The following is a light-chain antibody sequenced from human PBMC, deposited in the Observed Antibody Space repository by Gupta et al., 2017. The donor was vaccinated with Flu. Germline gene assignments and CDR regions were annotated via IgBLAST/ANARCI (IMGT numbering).Light chain of an antibody. V-gene: IGLV5-45*02. CDR3: MSGHSSAWV. Sequence: QAMLPPPSSRSASPGASARLPRTLRSGINVDTYRRYWYQQTPGRPPQYLLRYKSDSDKQQGSGVPSRFAGSKDASAKAGILLIAGRQAEDEADYYCMSGHSSAWVFGGGTRLTVL. CDR2: YKSDSDK. CDR1: SGINVDTYR. J-gene: IGLJ3*02.